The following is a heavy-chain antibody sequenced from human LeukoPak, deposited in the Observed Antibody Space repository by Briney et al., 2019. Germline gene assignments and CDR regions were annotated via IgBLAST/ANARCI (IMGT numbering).Heavy chain of an antibody. CDR3: ARSRGSGWPFDY. Sequence: PGGSLRLSCAASGFTFSSYAMHWVRQAPGKGLEWVAVISYDGSNKYYADSVKGRFTISRDNSKNTLYLQMNSLRAEDTAVYYCARSRGSGWPFDYWGQGTLVTVSP. D-gene: IGHD6-19*01. CDR1: GFTFSSYA. J-gene: IGHJ4*02. V-gene: IGHV3-30-3*01. CDR2: ISYDGSNK.